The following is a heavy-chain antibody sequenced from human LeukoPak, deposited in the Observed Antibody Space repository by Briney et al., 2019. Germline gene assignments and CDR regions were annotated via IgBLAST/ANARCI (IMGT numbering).Heavy chain of an antibody. J-gene: IGHJ5*02. Sequence: PSQTLSLTCAISGDSVSSNSAAWNWMRQSPSRGLEWLGRTYYRSKWYNDYAVSVKSRITINPDTSKNQFSLQLNSVTPEDTAVYYCAREGITMVRGVIITAGFDPWGQGTLVTVSS. CDR3: AREGITMVRGVIITAGFDP. CDR2: TYYRSKWYN. D-gene: IGHD3-10*01. V-gene: IGHV6-1*01. CDR1: GDSVSSNSAA.